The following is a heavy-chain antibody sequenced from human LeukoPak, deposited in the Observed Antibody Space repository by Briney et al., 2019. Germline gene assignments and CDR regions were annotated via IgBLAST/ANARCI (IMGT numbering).Heavy chain of an antibody. CDR2: INHSGST. CDR1: GGSFSGYY. Sequence: SETLSLTCAVYGGSFSGYYWSWIRQPLGKGLEWIGEINHSGSTNYNPSLKSRVTISVDTSKNQFSLELSSVTAADTAVYYCARGPHYDYVWGSYRHHKYYFDYWGQGTLVTVSS. J-gene: IGHJ4*02. D-gene: IGHD3-16*02. V-gene: IGHV4-34*01. CDR3: ARGPHYDYVWGSYRHHKYYFDY.